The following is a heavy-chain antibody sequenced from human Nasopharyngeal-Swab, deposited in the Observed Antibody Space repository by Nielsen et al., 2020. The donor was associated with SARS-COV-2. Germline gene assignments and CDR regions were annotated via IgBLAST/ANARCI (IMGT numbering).Heavy chain of an antibody. D-gene: IGHD2-2*01. J-gene: IGHJ4*02. Sequence: WIRQPPGKGLEWIGEINHSGSTNYNPSLKSRVTISVDTSKNQFSLKLSSVTAADTAVYYCAGYCSSTSCYGSYYSDYWGQGTLVTVSS. V-gene: IGHV4-34*01. CDR3: AGYCSSTSCYGSYYSDY. CDR2: INHSGST.